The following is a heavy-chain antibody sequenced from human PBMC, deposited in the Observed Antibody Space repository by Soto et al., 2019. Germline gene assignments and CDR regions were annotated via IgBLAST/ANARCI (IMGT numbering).Heavy chain of an antibody. D-gene: IGHD4-17*01. Sequence: DVQLVESGGGLVQPGGSLRLSCAASGFTFSDHYMDWVRQAPGKGLEWVGRIRNKANRYTTEYAASVKGRFTISRDDSENSLNLQMSSLKTEDTAVYYCKRVRLGVTTRYFDYWGQGTLVTVSS. CDR1: GFTFSDHY. V-gene: IGHV3-72*01. CDR2: IRNKANRYTT. J-gene: IGHJ4*02. CDR3: KRVRLGVTTRYFDY.